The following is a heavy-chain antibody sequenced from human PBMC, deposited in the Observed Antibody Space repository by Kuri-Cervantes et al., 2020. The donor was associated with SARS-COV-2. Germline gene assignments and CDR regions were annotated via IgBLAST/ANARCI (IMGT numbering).Heavy chain of an antibody. J-gene: IGHJ4*02. Sequence: SETLSLTCTVSRGSINRSPYFWGWIRQPPGKALEWIGSILYTGNTHYTPSLNSRVIMSVDTSKNQFFLNLTSVTAADTAVYYCARGRPNFDYWGQGTLVTVSS. V-gene: IGHV4-39*01. CDR1: RGSINRSPYF. CDR3: ARGRPNFDY. CDR2: ILYTGNT. D-gene: IGHD1-1*01.